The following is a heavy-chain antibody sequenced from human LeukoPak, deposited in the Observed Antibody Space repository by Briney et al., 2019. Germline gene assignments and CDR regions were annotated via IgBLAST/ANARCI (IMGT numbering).Heavy chain of an antibody. CDR2: ISGSGGYT. J-gene: IGHJ4*02. V-gene: IGHV3-23*01. CDR3: AKYDGVATNLYFDY. D-gene: IGHD5-12*01. CDR1: GFTFSSYA. Sequence: GGSLRPSCTASGFTFSSYAMRWVRQAPGKGLEWVSAISGSGGYTYYADSVKCRFTISRDNSKNTLYLQMNSLRAEDTAVYYCAKYDGVATNLYFDYWGQGTLVTVSS.